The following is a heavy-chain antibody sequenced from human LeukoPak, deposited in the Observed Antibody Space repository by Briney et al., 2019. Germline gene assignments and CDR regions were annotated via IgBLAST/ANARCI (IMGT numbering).Heavy chain of an antibody. CDR1: GFIFSGYW. CDR2: INGDGSSR. V-gene: IGHV3-74*01. CDR3: GKDYGDYVSIDY. J-gene: IGHJ4*02. Sequence: GGSLRLSCAASGFIFSGYWIHWARQVPGKGLVWVSRINGDGSSRSHADSVRGRFTISRDTAKNTVYLQMNSLRAEDTAVYYCGKDYGDYVSIDYWGQGTLVTVSS. D-gene: IGHD4-17*01.